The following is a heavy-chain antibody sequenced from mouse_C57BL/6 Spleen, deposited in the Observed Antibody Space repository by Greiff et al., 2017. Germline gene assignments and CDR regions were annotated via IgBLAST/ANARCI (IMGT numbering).Heavy chain of an antibody. J-gene: IGHJ4*01. CDR2: IYPGDGGT. Sequence: QVQLQQPGAELVRPGSSVKLSCKASGYAFSSSWMNWVKQRPGKGLEWIGRIYPGDGGTNYNGKFKGKATLTADKASSTAYMQLSSLTSEDSAVYVCARTSMDYWGQGTSVTVSS. CDR1: GYAFSSSW. CDR3: ARTSMDY. V-gene: IGHV1-82*01.